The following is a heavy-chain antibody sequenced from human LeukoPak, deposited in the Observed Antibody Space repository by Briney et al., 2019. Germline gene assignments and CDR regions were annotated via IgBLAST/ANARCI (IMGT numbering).Heavy chain of an antibody. CDR3: ARDTYYYNSSAFYHYYYGMDV. J-gene: IGHJ6*02. V-gene: IGHV3-53*01. Sequence: PGGSLRLSCAASGFTVSNNYMSWVRQAPGKKLEWVSDIYSDGTTFYADSVKGRFTISRDNAKNTLDLQMNSLRAEDTAVYYCARDTYYYNSSAFYHYYYGMDVWGQGTTVTVSS. D-gene: IGHD3-22*01. CDR2: IYSDGTT. CDR1: GFTVSNNY.